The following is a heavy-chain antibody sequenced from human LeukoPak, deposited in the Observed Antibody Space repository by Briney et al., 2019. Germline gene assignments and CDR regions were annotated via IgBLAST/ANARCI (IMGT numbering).Heavy chain of an antibody. Sequence: PGGSLRLSCAASGFTFSSYAMHWVRQAPGKGLEWVAVISYDGSNKYYADSVKGRFTISRDNAKNSLHLQMNSLRAEDTAVYYCARDRPRGYFDYWGQGTLVTVSS. CDR1: GFTFSSYA. D-gene: IGHD3-10*01. CDR3: ARDRPRGYFDY. J-gene: IGHJ4*02. V-gene: IGHV3-30-3*01. CDR2: ISYDGSNK.